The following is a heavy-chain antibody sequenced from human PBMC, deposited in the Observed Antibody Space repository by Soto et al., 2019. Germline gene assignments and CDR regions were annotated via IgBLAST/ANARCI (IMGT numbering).Heavy chain of an antibody. Sequence: QVHLVQSGAEVKKPGASVKVSCKGSGYAFTTYGITWVRQAPGQGLEWMGWISAHNGNTNYAQKLQGRGTVTRDTSTSTAYMELRSRRSDDTAGYYCARGRYGDYWGQGALVTVSS. CDR1: GYAFTTYG. CDR2: ISAHNGNT. J-gene: IGHJ4*02. V-gene: IGHV1-18*01. D-gene: IGHD1-1*01. CDR3: ARGRYGDY.